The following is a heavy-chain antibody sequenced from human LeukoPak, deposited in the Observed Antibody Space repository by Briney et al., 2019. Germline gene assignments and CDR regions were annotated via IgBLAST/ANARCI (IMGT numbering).Heavy chain of an antibody. J-gene: IGHJ4*02. CDR1: GFTFSSYR. CDR3: ARDPGTYFDY. V-gene: IGHV3-21*01. Sequence: GGSLRLSCAASGFTFSSYRMNWVRQAPGKGLEWVSSTSSSSSYIYYADSVKGRFTISRDNAKNTLYLQMNSLRAEDTAVYYCARDPGTYFDYWGQGTLVTVSS. CDR2: TSSSSSYI.